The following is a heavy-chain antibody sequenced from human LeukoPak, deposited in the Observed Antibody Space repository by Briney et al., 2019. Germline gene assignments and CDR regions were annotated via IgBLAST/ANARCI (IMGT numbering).Heavy chain of an antibody. J-gene: IGHJ4*02. CDR3: ARAYDSSGYYYDY. CDR1: GGSISSGGYY. V-gene: IGHV4-31*03. Sequence: SETLSLTCTVSGGSISSGGYYWSWIRQHPGKGLEWIGYIYYSGSTYYNPSLKSRVTTSVDTSKNQFSLKLSSVTAADTAVYYCARAYDSSGYYYDYWGQGTLVTVSS. D-gene: IGHD3-22*01. CDR2: IYYSGST.